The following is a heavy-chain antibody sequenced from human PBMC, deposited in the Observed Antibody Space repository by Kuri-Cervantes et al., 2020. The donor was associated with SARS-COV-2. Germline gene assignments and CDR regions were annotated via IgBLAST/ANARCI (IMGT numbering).Heavy chain of an antibody. Sequence: ASVKVSCKASGYTFTSYDINWVRQATGQGLEWMGWMNPNSGNTGYAQKFQGRVTMTRNTSISTAYMELSSLRSEDTAVYYCARDTIRLERRAFDIWGQGTMVTVSS. J-gene: IGHJ3*02. D-gene: IGHD1-1*01. V-gene: IGHV1-8*01. CDR2: MNPNSGNT. CDR1: GYTFTSYD. CDR3: ARDTIRLERRAFDI.